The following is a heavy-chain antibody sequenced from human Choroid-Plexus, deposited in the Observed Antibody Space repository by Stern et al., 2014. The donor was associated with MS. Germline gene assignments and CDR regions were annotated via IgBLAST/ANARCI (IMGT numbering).Heavy chain of an antibody. J-gene: IGHJ5*02. D-gene: IGHD2/OR15-2a*01. CDR2: VSHDGSYK. V-gene: IGHV3-30*18. Sequence: DQLVESRGGVVQPGRPLRLSCVASGFTFGSCAMHWVRQAPGKGLEWVGGVSHDGSYKYYADSVKGRFTISRDNSQNTLYMQMSSLRPEDTAVYYCAKDRQYLTYFFDHWGQGSLVTVSA. CDR3: AKDRQYLTYFFDH. CDR1: GFTFGSCA.